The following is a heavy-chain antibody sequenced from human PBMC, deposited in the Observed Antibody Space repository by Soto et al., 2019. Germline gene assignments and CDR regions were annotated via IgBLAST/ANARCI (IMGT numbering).Heavy chain of an antibody. CDR3: ARGAVGERDAIDY. CDR1: GYTFTGYY. CDR2: INPNSGGT. J-gene: IGHJ4*02. D-gene: IGHD1-26*01. V-gene: IGHV1-2*04. Sequence: ASVKVSCKASGYTFTGYYMHWVRQAPGQGLEWMGWINPNSGGTNYAQKFQGWVTMTRDTSISTAYMELSRLRSDDTAVYYCARGAVGERDAIDYWGQGTLVTVSS.